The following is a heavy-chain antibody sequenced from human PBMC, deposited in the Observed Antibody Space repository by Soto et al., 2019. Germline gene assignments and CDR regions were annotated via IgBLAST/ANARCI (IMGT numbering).Heavy chain of an antibody. Sequence: PGGSLRLSFTASGFTFGDYAMSWVRQAPGKGLEWVGFIRSKAYGGTTEYAASVKGRFTISRDDSKSIAYLQMNSLKTEDTAVYYCTRESSVGATARWGQGTLVTVSS. D-gene: IGHD1-26*01. V-gene: IGHV3-49*04. CDR1: GFTFGDYA. CDR3: TRESSVGATAR. CDR2: IRSKAYGGTT. J-gene: IGHJ4*02.